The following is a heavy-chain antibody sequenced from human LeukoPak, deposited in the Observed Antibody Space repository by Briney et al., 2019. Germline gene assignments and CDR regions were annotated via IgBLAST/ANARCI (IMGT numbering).Heavy chain of an antibody. J-gene: IGHJ4*02. V-gene: IGHV1-18*01. CDR3: AREWKYCRSTSCGYYFDY. CDR2: ISAYNGNT. Sequence: GASVKVSCKASGYTFTSYDINWVRQATGQGLEWMGWISAYNGNTNYSQKLQGRVTMTTDTSTRTAYVELRSLRSDDTAVYYCAREWKYCRSTSCGYYFDYWGQGTLVTVSS. D-gene: IGHD2-2*01. CDR1: GYTFTSYD.